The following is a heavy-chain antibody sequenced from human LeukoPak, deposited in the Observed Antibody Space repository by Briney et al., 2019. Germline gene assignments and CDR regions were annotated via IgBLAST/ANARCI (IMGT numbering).Heavy chain of an antibody. J-gene: IGHJ4*02. Sequence: GGSLRLSCAASGFTFSSYAMSWVRQAPGKGLEWVANIKQDGSEKYYVDSVKGRFTISRDNAKKSLYLQMNSLRAEDTAVYYCARGLQEDGYSYCYFDYWGQGTLVTVSS. CDR3: ARGLQEDGYSYCYFDY. V-gene: IGHV3-7*01. CDR2: IKQDGSEK. D-gene: IGHD4-4*01. CDR1: GFTFSSYA.